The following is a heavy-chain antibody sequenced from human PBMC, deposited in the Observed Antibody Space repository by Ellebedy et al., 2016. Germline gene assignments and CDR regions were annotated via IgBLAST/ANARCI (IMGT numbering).Heavy chain of an antibody. CDR2: IGTAGDP. D-gene: IGHD3-10*01. V-gene: IGHV3-13*05. CDR3: ARGLRGARGLYAFDI. Sequence: GESLKISCAASGFTFSSYDMHWVRQATGKGLEWVSAIGTAGDPYYPGSVKGRFTISRENAKNSLYLQMNSLRAGDTAVYYCARGLRGARGLYAFDIWGQGTMVTVSS. CDR1: GFTFSSYD. J-gene: IGHJ3*02.